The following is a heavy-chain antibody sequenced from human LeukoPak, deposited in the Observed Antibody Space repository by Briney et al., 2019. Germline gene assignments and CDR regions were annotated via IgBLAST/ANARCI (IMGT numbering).Heavy chain of an antibody. Sequence: GGSLRLSCAASGVAVSSNYMSGVRRAPGRGLEWVSVIYSGGSTDYTDSVKCRFTLSRDNSKNTLYLQMNSLRAEDTAVYYCARGGSGYYYPGWGQGTLVTVSS. V-gene: IGHV3-66*01. CDR1: GVAVSSNY. CDR2: IYSGGST. CDR3: ARGGSGYYYPG. D-gene: IGHD3-22*01. J-gene: IGHJ4*02.